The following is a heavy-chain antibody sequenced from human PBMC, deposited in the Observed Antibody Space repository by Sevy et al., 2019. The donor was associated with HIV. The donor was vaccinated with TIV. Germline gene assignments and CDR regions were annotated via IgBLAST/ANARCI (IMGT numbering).Heavy chain of an antibody. J-gene: IGHJ4*02. V-gene: IGHV3-73*01. Sequence: GGCLRLSCAASGFNFSAAAMHWVRQASGKGLEWVGRIRSEGKNYATAYAVSVTGRFTIYRDDSKKMVFLQMSSLKTEDTALYYCTKHSHADYWGRGTLVTVSS. CDR3: TKHSHADY. CDR2: IRSEGKNYAT. CDR1: GFNFSAAA.